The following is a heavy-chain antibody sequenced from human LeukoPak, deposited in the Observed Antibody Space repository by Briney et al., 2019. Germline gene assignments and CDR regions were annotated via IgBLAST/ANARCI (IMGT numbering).Heavy chain of an antibody. J-gene: IGHJ4*02. V-gene: IGHV4-59*01. CDR3: ARRGGSYGGPYYFDY. CDR2: IYYSGST. Sequence: SETLSLTCTVSGGSISSYYWSWIRQPPGKGLEWIGYIYYSGSTNYNPSLKSRVTISVDTSKNQFSLKLSSVTAADTAVYYCARRGGSYGGPYYFDYWGQGTLVTVSS. D-gene: IGHD1-26*01. CDR1: GGSISSYY.